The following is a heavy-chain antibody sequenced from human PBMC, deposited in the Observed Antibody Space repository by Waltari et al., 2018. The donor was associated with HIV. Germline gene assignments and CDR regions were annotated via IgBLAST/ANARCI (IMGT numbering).Heavy chain of an antibody. Sequence: EVQLLESGGGLVQPGGSLRLSCSVSGFTLVLRALTWVRQTPGKGLEWVSSIGKTVGDTYYADSVRGRFTISRDSSNNTLYLQMTSLRVEDTAVYYCAIPNWNPRGDWFDPWGQGTLVIVSS. CDR3: AIPNWNPRGDWFDP. V-gene: IGHV3-23*01. CDR2: IGKTVGDT. D-gene: IGHD1-20*01. CDR1: GFTLVLRA. J-gene: IGHJ5*02.